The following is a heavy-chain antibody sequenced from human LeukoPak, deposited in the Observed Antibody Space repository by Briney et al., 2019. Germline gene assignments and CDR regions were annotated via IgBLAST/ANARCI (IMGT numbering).Heavy chain of an antibody. V-gene: IGHV3-23*01. CDR2: ISGSGGRT. Sequence: PGGSLRLSCAASGFTSISYAMSWVRQAPGKGLEWVSSISGSGGRTSYADSVQGRFTISRDNSKNTLYLELNSLRAEDAAVYFCAMAVIGSGWTLDYWGQGTLVTVS. CDR1: GFTSISYA. D-gene: IGHD6-19*01. J-gene: IGHJ4*02. CDR3: AMAVIGSGWTLDY.